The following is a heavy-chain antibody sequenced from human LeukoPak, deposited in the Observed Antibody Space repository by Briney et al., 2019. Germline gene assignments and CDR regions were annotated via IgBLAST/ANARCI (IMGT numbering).Heavy chain of an antibody. Sequence: PSETLSLTCAVYGGSFSCYYWSWIRQPPGKGLEWIGEINHSGSTNYNPSLKSRVTISLDTSKNQFSLKLSSVTAADTAVYYCARQYYYGSGSYFNDCYYMDVWGKGTTVSISS. J-gene: IGHJ6*03. CDR3: ARQYYYGSGSYFNDCYYMDV. CDR1: GGSFSCYY. D-gene: IGHD3-10*01. V-gene: IGHV4-34*01. CDR2: INHSGST.